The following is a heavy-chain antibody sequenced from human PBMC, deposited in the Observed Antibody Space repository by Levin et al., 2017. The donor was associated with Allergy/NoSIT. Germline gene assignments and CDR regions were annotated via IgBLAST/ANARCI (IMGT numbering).Heavy chain of an antibody. Sequence: PGGSLRLSCAASGFTFSNAWMSWVRQAPGKGLEWVGRIKSKTDGGTTDYAAPVKGRFTISRDDSKNTLYLQMNSLKTEDTAVYYCTTEGPRSSSGFDYWGQGTLVTVSS. V-gene: IGHV3-15*01. CDR1: GFTFSNAW. CDR2: IKSKTDGGTT. CDR3: TTEGPRSSSGFDY. D-gene: IGHD6-13*01. J-gene: IGHJ4*02.